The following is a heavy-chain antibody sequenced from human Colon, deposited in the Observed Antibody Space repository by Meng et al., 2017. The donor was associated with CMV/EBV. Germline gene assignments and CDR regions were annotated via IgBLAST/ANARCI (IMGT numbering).Heavy chain of an antibody. V-gene: IGHV3-21*03. Sequence: GSLRLSCAASGLTFTNYAMNWVRQAPGKGLEWVSSISSSSRDINYADSVKGRFTISRDNANSLYLQMNSLRAEDSGVYYCSTTIVVLPAATTDYWGQGTTVTVSS. J-gene: IGHJ4*03. CDR3: STTIVVLPAATTDY. CDR1: GLTFTNYA. CDR2: ISSSSRDI. D-gene: IGHD2-15*01.